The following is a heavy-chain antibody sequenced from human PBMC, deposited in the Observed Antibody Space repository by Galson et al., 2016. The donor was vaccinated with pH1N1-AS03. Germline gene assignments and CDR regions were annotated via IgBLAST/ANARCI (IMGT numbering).Heavy chain of an antibody. CDR2: ISAYSGDT. J-gene: IGHJ4*02. V-gene: IGHV1-18*04. CDR3: ARAHYNADYVPDF. D-gene: IGHD4-17*01. Sequence: SVKVSCKASGYSFPTYSFNWVRQAPGQGLEWLGWISAYSGDTHYARKFQGRVALTTDTSTGTAYRELRSLTSDDTAVYYCARAHYNADYVPDFWGQGTLVTVSS. CDR1: GYSFPTYS.